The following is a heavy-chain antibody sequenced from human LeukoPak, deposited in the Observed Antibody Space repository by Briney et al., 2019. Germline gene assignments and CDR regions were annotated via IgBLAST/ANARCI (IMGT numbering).Heavy chain of an antibody. Sequence: GGSLRLSCAAPGFPFSSYWMHWVRPAPGKGLVWISRINSDGSSTSYADSVKGRFTISRDNAKNTLYLQMNSLRAEDTAVYYCVRLSWELGDGGVTWGQGTLVTVSS. D-gene: IGHD1-26*01. J-gene: IGHJ5*02. V-gene: IGHV3-74*01. CDR3: VRLSWELGDGGVT. CDR2: INSDGSST. CDR1: GFPFSSYW.